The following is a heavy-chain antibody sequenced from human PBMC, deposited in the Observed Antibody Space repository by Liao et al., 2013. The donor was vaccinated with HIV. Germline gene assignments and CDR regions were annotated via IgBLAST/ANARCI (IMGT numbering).Heavy chain of an antibody. CDR3: AREKGMAVAGKGFQH. CDR2: IYHSGST. J-gene: IGHJ1*01. D-gene: IGHD6-19*01. V-gene: IGHV4-59*01. CDR1: GDSISSYY. Sequence: QVQLQESGSGLVKASETLSLTCTVSGDSISSYYWTWIRQAPGKGLEWIGYIYHSGSTNYNPSLKSRVTISVDTSKSQFSLRLNSVTAADTAVYYCAREKGMAVAGKGFQHWGQGTLVTVSS.